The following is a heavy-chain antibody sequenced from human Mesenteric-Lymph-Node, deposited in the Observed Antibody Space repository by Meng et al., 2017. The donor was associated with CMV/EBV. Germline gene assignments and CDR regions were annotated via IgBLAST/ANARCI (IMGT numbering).Heavy chain of an antibody. D-gene: IGHD3-22*01. CDR1: GFTFSDCY. V-gene: IGHV3-11*01. Sequence: GGSLRLSCAASGFTFSDCYMSWIRQAPGKGLEWLAYISSTGKTTYHADSLKGRFTISRDNAKNSLYLQMNSLRVDDTAAYYCAKPKYDYDSFFFDSWGRGTLVTVSS. J-gene: IGHJ4*02. CDR2: ISSTGKTT. CDR3: AKPKYDYDSFFFDS.